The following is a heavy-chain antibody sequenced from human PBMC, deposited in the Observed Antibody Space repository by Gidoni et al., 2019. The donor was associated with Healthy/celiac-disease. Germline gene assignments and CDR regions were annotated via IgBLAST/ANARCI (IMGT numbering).Heavy chain of an antibody. CDR3: AKEGTEPIAAADGYYFDY. J-gene: IGHJ4*02. V-gene: IGHV3-23*04. CDR2: ISGSGGST. CDR1: GFTFSSYA. Sequence: EVQLVESGGGLVQPGGSLRLSCAASGFTFSSYAMSWVRQAPGKGLEWVSAISGSGGSTYYADSVKGRFTISRDNSKNTLYLQMNSLRAEDTAVYYCAKEGTEPIAAADGYYFDYWGQGTLVTVSS. D-gene: IGHD6-13*01.